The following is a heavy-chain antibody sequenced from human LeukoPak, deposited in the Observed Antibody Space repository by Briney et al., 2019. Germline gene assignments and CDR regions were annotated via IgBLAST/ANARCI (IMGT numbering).Heavy chain of an antibody. J-gene: IGHJ5*02. CDR1: GFTFSSYS. V-gene: IGHV3-21*01. D-gene: IGHD3-10*01. CDR2: ISTSSSYI. Sequence: AGGSLRLSCAASGFTFSSYSMNWVRQAPGKGLEWVSSISTSSSYINYADSVKGRFTISRDNAKNSLYLQMNSLRVEDSAVYYCATDLIHYYASGAKTWGQGTLVTVSS. CDR3: ATDLIHYYASGAKT.